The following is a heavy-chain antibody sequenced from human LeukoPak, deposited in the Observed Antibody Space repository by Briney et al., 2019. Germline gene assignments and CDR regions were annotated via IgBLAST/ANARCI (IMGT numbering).Heavy chain of an antibody. Sequence: PGRSLRLSCAASGFTFDDHAMHWVRQAPGKGLEWVSGISWNSGTIGYADSVKGRFTLSRDNAKNSLYLQMNSLRAEDTALYYCAKDKGYDSSGYFDYWGQGTLVTVSS. CDR2: ISWNSGTI. CDR1: GFTFDDHA. V-gene: IGHV3-9*01. CDR3: AKDKGYDSSGYFDY. D-gene: IGHD3-22*01. J-gene: IGHJ4*02.